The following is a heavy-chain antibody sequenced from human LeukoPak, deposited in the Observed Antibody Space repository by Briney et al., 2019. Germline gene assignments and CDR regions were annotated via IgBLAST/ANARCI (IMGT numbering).Heavy chain of an antibody. J-gene: IGHJ3*02. Sequence: TGGSLRLSCAASGFTFSSYAMSWVRQAPGKGLEWVSYISSSGSTIYYADSVKGRFTISRDNAKNSLYLQMNSLRAEDTAVYYCAKSKGGATDAFDIWGHGTMVTVSS. D-gene: IGHD3-16*01. V-gene: IGHV3-48*04. CDR2: ISSSGSTI. CDR1: GFTFSSYA. CDR3: AKSKGGATDAFDI.